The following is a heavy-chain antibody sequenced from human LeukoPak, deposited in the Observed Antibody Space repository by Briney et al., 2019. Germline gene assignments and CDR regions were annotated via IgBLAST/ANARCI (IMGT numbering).Heavy chain of an antibody. CDR1: GYTFTGYY. CDR3: ARGRMVRGAPSRVFYHY. J-gene: IGHJ4*02. V-gene: IGHV1-2*02. Sequence: ASVKVSCKASGYTFTGYYMHWVRQAPGQGLEWMGWINPNSGGTNYAQKFQGRVTMTRDTSISTAYMELGRLRSDDTAVYYCARGRMVRGAPSRVFYHYWGQGTLVTVSS. CDR2: INPNSGGT. D-gene: IGHD3-10*01.